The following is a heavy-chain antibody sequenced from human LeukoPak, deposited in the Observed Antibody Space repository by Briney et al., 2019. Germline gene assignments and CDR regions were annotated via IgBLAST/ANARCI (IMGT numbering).Heavy chain of an antibody. CDR2: IYYSGST. D-gene: IGHD3-22*01. CDR3: ARRVLANYYDSSGYPDY. J-gene: IGHJ4*02. V-gene: IGHV4-59*05. CDR1: GGSISSYY. Sequence: SETLSLTCTVSGGSISSYYWSWIRQPPGKGLEWIGSIYYSGSTYYNPSLKSRVTISVDTSKNQFSLKLSSVTAADTAVYYCARRVLANYYDSSGYPDYWGQGTLVTVSS.